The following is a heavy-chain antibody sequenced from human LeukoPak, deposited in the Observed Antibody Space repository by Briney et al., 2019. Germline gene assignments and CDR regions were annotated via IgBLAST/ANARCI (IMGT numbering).Heavy chain of an antibody. CDR2: INHGGST. CDR3: ASVTNVRGAAVGYCYYYLDV. V-gene: IGHV4-34*01. J-gene: IGHJ6*03. Sequence: PSETLSLTSAVYGVSFSGYYWSWIRQPPGKGLEWRGEINHGGSTNYNPSLKSRVTIQVDTSKNQFSLKMSSVTDADTAVYYCASVTNVRGAAVGYCYYYLDVWGKGTTVTISS. CDR1: GVSFSGYY. D-gene: IGHD3-10*01.